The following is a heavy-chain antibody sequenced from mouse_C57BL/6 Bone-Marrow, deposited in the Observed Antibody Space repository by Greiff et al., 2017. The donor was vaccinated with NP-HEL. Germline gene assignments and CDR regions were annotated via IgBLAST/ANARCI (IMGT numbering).Heavy chain of an antibody. D-gene: IGHD2-3*01. CDR3: HIYDGYYENAWFAY. CDR1: GYTFTSYW. J-gene: IGHJ3*01. Sequence: QVQLQQPGAELVKPGASVKVSCKASGYTFTSYWMHWVKQRPGQGLEWIGRIHPSDSHTNYNQKFKGKATLTVDKSSSTAYMQLSSLTSEDSAVYYCHIYDGYYENAWFAYWGQGTLVTVSA. CDR2: IHPSDSHT. V-gene: IGHV1-74*01.